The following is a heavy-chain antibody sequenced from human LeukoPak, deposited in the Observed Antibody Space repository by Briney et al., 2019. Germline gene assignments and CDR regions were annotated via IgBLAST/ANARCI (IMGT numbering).Heavy chain of an antibody. CDR2: ISYDGSNK. J-gene: IGHJ6*02. CDR3: ARASEWELLYYYYGMDV. Sequence: PGRSLRLSCAASGFTFSSYGMHWVRQAPGKGLEWVAVISYDGSNKYYADSVKGRFTISRDNSKNTLYLQMNSLRAEDTAVYYCARASEWELLYYYYGMDVWGQGTTVTVSS. D-gene: IGHD1-26*01. V-gene: IGHV3-30*03. CDR1: GFTFSSYG.